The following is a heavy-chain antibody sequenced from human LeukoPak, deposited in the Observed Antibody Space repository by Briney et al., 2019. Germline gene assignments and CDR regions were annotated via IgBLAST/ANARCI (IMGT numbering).Heavy chain of an antibody. CDR1: GYTLTELS. D-gene: IGHD1-1*01. CDR3: ARRAQVERRHSQFDC. CDR2: FDPEDGET. V-gene: IGHV1-24*01. Sequence: GASVKVSCKVSGYTLTELSMHWVRQAPGKGLEWMGGFDPEDGETIYAQKFQGRVTMTRDMSTSTVYMELSSLRSEDTAVYYCARRAQVERRHSQFDCWGQGTLVTVSS. J-gene: IGHJ4*02.